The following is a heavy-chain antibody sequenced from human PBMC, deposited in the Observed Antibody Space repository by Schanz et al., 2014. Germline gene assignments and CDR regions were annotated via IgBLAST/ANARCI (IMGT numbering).Heavy chain of an antibody. CDR1: GYTFISYG. J-gene: IGHJ6*02. CDR2: ISGSNGNT. Sequence: QVQLVQSGAEVKKPGASVKVSCKASGYTFISYGIKWVRQAPGQGLEWLGWISGSNGNTNYTQKFQGRVTLTTDTSTSTAYMELRNLRSDDTAVYYCARAKRFGDMDVWGQGTTVTVSS. D-gene: IGHD3-10*01. CDR3: ARAKRFGDMDV. V-gene: IGHV1-18*01.